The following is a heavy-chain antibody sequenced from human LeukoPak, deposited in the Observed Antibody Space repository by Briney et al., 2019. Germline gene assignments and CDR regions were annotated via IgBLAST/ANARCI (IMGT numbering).Heavy chain of an antibody. J-gene: IGHJ6*02. CDR1: GYTFTSYY. D-gene: IGHD1-26*01. CDR2: MNPSGGST. V-gene: IGHV1-46*01. CDR3: ARDFYYRFRYYYYGMDV. Sequence: ASVKVSCKASGYTFTSYYMHWVRQAPGQGLEWMGIMNPSGGSTNYAQKFQGRVSMTRDTSTSTVYMELSSLRSEDTAVYYCARDFYYRFRYYYYGMDVWGQGTTVTVSS.